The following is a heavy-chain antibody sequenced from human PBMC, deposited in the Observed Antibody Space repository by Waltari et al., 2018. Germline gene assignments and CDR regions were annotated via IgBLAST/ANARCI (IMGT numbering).Heavy chain of an antibody. CDR3: TRYSGSSYGAFDI. CDR2: IIPIFGTA. J-gene: IGHJ3*02. V-gene: IGHV1-69*12. CDR1: GSTFNSYA. Sequence: QVQLVQSGAEVKKPGSSVKVSCKASGSTFNSYAISWVRPAPGQGLEWMGGIIPIFGTANYAQKFQGRVTITADESTSTAYMELSSLRSEDTAVYYCTRYSGSSYGAFDIWGQGTMVTVSS. D-gene: IGHD1-26*01.